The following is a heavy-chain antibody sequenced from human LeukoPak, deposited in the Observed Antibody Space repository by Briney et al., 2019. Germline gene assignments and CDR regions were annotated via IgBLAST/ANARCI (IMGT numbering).Heavy chain of an antibody. J-gene: IGHJ4*02. CDR3: ARADSAYDFRY. D-gene: IGHD5-12*01. CDR1: GYTFSGYF. V-gene: IGHV1-2*02. CDR2: INPNSGGT. Sequence: ASVKVSCKASGYTFSGYFMNWVRQAPGQGLEWMGWINPNSGGTNYAQKFQGRVTMIRDTSICTAYMELSSLRSDDTAVYYCARADSAYDFRYWGQGTLVTVSS.